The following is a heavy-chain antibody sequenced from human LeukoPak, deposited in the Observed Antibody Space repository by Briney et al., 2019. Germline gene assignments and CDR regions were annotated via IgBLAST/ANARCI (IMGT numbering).Heavy chain of an antibody. D-gene: IGHD4-17*01. CDR1: GFPFSTYA. CDR3: AKDMNTVTTTIDY. V-gene: IGHV3-30*18. J-gene: IGHJ4*02. CDR2: ISNDATKK. Sequence: GRSLRLSCVASGFPFSTYAMHWVRQAPGKGLEWVAVISNDATKKYYADSVKGRSTISRDNSESTLYLQMNSLRAEDTAVYYCAKDMNTVTTTIDYWGQGTLVTVSS.